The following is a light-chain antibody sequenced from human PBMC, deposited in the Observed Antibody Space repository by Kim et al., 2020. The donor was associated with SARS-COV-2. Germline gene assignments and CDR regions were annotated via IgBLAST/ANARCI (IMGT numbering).Light chain of an antibody. V-gene: IGKV3-20*01. CDR2: AAF. J-gene: IGKJ1*01. Sequence: SPGERATPSCRASQSVGSNYLSWFQQKPGLAPRLLISAAFSRASGIPERFSASGSGTDFILTITRLEPEDSAIYYCQQYGSLPWTFGQGTKVDIK. CDR1: QSVGSNY. CDR3: QQYGSLPWT.